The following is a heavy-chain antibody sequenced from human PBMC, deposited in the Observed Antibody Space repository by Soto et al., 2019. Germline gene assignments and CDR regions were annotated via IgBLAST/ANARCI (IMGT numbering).Heavy chain of an antibody. Sequence: QLQLQESGSGLVKPSQTLSLTCTVSGGSITSGGYSWTWIRQSPGKGLEWIGYTYQSGSAYYNPSLKSRVTISVDRSKNQFSLNLTSVTAADTAVYYCSRDYYGMDVLGQGTTVTVSS. CDR2: TYQSGSA. CDR3: SRDYYGMDV. V-gene: IGHV4-30-2*06. J-gene: IGHJ6*02. CDR1: GGSITSGGYS.